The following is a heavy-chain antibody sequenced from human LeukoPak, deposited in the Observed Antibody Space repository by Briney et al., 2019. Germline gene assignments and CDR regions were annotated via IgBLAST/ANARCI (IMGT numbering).Heavy chain of an antibody. CDR1: GFTVSWNY. D-gene: IGHD3-22*01. Sequence: GGSLRLSCAASGFTVSWNYLSRVRQAPGKGLEWVSVIYSGSSTYYADSVKGRFTISRDNSKNTLYLQMKSLRAEDTAVYYCARGGLDSSGYFDYWGQGTLVTVSS. V-gene: IGHV3-66*02. J-gene: IGHJ4*02. CDR2: IYSGSST. CDR3: ARGGLDSSGYFDY.